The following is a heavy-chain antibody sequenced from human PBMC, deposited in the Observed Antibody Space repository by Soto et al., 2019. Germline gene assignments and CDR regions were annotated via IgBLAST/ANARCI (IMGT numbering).Heavy chain of an antibody. CDR3: ARDIRDGYYYYYMDV. D-gene: IGHD2-2*02. CDR1: GFTVGSNY. CDR2: IYSGGST. V-gene: IGHV3-66*01. Sequence: GVSLRFSCAASGFTVGSNYMSWVRQAPGKGLEWVSVIYSGGSTYYADSVKGRFTISRDNSKNTLYLQMNSLRAEDTAVYYCARDIRDGYYYYYMDVWGNRTTVTVSS. J-gene: IGHJ6*03.